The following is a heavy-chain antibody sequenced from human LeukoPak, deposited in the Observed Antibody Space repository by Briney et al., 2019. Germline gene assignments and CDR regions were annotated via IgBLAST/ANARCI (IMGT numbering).Heavy chain of an antibody. CDR1: GFTFSNYW. D-gene: IGHD6-13*01. CDR3: ARETPYSNTWTDFDF. V-gene: IGHV3-74*01. CDR2: INSDGINT. Sequence: PGGSLRLSCAAPGFTFSNYWMHWVRQAPGKGLVWVSRINSDGINTSYADSVKGRFTISRDNAKNSLYLQMNSLRAEDTAVYYCARETPYSNTWTDFDFWGQGTLVTVSS. J-gene: IGHJ4*02.